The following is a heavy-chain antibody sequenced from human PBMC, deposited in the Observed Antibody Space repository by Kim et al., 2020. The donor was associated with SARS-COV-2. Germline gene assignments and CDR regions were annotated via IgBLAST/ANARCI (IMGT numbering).Heavy chain of an antibody. D-gene: IGHD6-19*01. CDR3: ARGSGWLMDA. CDR2: SLQ. Sequence: SLQYYVDSVKGRLPISRDNDNNSLYLQMNSLRAEDTAVYYCARGSGWLMDAWGQGTLVTVSS. V-gene: IGHV3-7*01. J-gene: IGHJ5*02.